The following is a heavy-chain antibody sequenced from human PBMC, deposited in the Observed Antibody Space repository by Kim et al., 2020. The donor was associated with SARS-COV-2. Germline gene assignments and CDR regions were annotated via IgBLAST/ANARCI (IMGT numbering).Heavy chain of an antibody. CDR3: ARDKKRRNSGSYSGFDY. CDR2: INHSGST. D-gene: IGHD1-26*01. Sequence: SETLSLTCAVYGGSFSGYYWSWIRQPPGKGLEWIGEINHSGSTNYNPSLKSRVTISVDTSKNQFSLKLSSVTAADTAVYYCARDKKRRNSGSYSGFDYWGQGTLVTVSS. CDR1: GGSFSGYY. V-gene: IGHV4-34*01. J-gene: IGHJ4*02.